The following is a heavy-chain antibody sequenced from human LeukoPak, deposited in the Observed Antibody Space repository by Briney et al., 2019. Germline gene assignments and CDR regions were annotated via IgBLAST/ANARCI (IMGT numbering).Heavy chain of an antibody. CDR2: IYPSGTT. CDR1: GDSINNYY. D-gene: IGHD3-3*01. Sequence: SETLSLTCTVSGDSINNYYWSWLRQPAGKGPEWIGRIYPSGTTNYNPSLKSRVTMTVDTSKNQFSLKLSSVTAADTAVYYCARDLTIFGVVTGTYYYMDVWGKGTTVTVSS. CDR3: ARDLTIFGVVTGTYYYMDV. V-gene: IGHV4-4*07. J-gene: IGHJ6*03.